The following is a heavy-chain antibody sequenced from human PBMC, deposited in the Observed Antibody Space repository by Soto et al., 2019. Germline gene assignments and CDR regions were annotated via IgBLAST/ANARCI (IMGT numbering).Heavy chain of an antibody. CDR3: SKFKYSTSVRYLQH. CDR2: IYPGDSDT. J-gene: IGHJ1*01. V-gene: IGHV5-51*01. Sequence: PGESLKISCKGSGYTFTDYWIGWVRQLPGKGLEWMGIIYPGDSDTRYSPSFQGHVTITVDKSTSTAYLQWNSLKASDTAIYYCSKFKYSTSVRYLQHWGQGTPVTVS. CDR1: GYTFTDYW. D-gene: IGHD6-6*01.